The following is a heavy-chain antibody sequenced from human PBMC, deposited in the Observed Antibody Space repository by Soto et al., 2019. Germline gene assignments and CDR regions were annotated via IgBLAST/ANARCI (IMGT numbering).Heavy chain of an antibody. D-gene: IGHD5-18*01. CDR1: GFTFSSNA. CDR3: AKDSGYSYGYDAFDI. CDR2: ISGRGVST. Sequence: PGGSLRPSCAASGFTFSSNAMSWVRQAPGKGLEWVSAISGRGVSTYYADAVKGRFTISRDNSKNTLYLQMNSLRAEDTAVYYCAKDSGYSYGYDAFDIWGQGTMVTVSS. J-gene: IGHJ3*02. V-gene: IGHV3-23*01.